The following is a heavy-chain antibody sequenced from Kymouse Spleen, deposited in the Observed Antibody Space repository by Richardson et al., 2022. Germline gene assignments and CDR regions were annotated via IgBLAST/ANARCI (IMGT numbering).Heavy chain of an antibody. J-gene: IGHJ6*02. CDR2: ISWNSGSI. D-gene: IGHD1-7*01. Sequence: EVQLVESGGGLVQPGRSLRLSCAASGFTFDDYAMHWVRQAPGKGLEWVSGISWNSGSIGYADSVKGRFTISRDNAKNSLYLQMNSLRAEDTALYYCAKESITGTTSYYYGMDVWGQGTTVTVSS. CDR3: AKESITGTTSYYYGMDV. CDR1: GFTFDDYA. V-gene: IGHV3-9*01.